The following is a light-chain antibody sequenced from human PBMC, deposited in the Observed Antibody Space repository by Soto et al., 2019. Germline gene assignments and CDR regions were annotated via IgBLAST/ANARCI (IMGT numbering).Light chain of an antibody. CDR2: DVT. CDR1: SSDVGGYNF. Sequence: QSALTQPASVSGSPGQSITISCTGTSSDVGGYNFVSWYQQHPGKAPKLMIYDVTHRPSGVSNRFSGSKSGNTASLTISGLQAEDEADYYCLSYSSGTYPYVLGTATKVTVL. CDR3: LSYSSGTYPYV. V-gene: IGLV2-14*01. J-gene: IGLJ1*01.